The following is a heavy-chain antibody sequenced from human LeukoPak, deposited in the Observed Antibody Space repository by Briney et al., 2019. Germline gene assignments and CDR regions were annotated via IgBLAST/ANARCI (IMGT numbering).Heavy chain of an antibody. V-gene: IGHV4-34*01. J-gene: IGHJ4*02. Sequence: SETLSLTCAVYGGSFSGYYWSWIRQPPGKGLEWIGEINHSGSTNYNPSLKSRVTISVDTSKNQFSLKLSSVTAADTAVYYCARKGRSWGSYLSYFDYWGQGTLVTVSS. CDR3: ARKGRSWGSYLSYFDY. CDR1: GGSFSGYY. CDR2: INHSGST. D-gene: IGHD1-26*01.